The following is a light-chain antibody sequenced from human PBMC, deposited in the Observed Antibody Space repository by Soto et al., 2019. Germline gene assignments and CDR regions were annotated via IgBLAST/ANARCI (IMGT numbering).Light chain of an antibody. CDR3: CAYVNSRSYV. J-gene: IGLJ1*01. V-gene: IGLV2-14*03. Sequence: QSALTQPASVSASPGQSITFSCTGTSSDVGGYNSVSWYQQHPGKPPKLIIYEVSNRPSGVSDRFSGSKSGNTASLTISGLQAEDEADYYCCAYVNSRSYVFGSGTKVTVL. CDR1: SSDVGGYNS. CDR2: EVS.